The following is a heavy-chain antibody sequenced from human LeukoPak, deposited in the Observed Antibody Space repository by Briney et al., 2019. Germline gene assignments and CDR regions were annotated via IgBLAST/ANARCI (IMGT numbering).Heavy chain of an antibody. V-gene: IGHV4-59*12. CDR2: IYYSGST. J-gene: IGHJ4*02. Sequence: SETLSLTCTVSGGSISSYYWSWIRQPPGKGLEWIGYIYYSGSTNYNPSLKSRVTISVDTSKNQFSLNLKSVTAADTAIYYCARGPPPDFDCWGQGTLVTVSS. CDR3: ARGPPPDFDC. CDR1: GGSISSYY.